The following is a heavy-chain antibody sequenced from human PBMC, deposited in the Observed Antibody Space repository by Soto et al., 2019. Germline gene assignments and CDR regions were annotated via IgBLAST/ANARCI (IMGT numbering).Heavy chain of an antibody. Sequence: QVQLQQWGAGLLKPSETLSLTCAVYGGSFSGYYWSWIRQPPGKGLEWIGEINHSGSTNYNPSHKSRVTISVDTSKNQFPLKLSSVTAADTAVYYCAREGVDAVHDDCGGNYPSRVLGYWGQGTLVTVSS. CDR2: INHSGST. V-gene: IGHV4-34*01. CDR1: GGSFSGYY. J-gene: IGHJ4*02. CDR3: AREGVDAVHDDCGGNYPSRVLGY. D-gene: IGHD4-17*01.